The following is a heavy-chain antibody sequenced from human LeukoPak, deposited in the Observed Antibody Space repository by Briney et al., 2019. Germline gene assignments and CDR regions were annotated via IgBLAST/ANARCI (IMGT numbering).Heavy chain of an antibody. V-gene: IGHV3-23*01. D-gene: IGHD3-22*01. Sequence: GGSLRLSCAASGFTLSDYPMTWVRQAPGKGLQWVSLFDRGSLDTYYADSVRGRFTVSRDNDKNTLYQQMNSLRAEDTAVYYCARRGYESSGPKYYFDHWGQGILVTVSS. CDR3: ARRGYESSGPKYYFDH. CDR1: GFTLSDYP. J-gene: IGHJ4*02. CDR2: FDRGSLDT.